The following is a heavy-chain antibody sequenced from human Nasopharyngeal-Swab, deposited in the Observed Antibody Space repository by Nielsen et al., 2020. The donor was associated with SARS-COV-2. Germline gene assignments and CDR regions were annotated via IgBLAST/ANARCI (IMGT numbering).Heavy chain of an antibody. J-gene: IGHJ4*02. V-gene: IGHV3-23*01. CDR3: ARDTLGMIDY. CDR2: ISGSGGST. Sequence: VRQMPGKGLEWVSAISGSGGSTYYADSVKGRFTISRDNAKNSLYLQMNSLRAEDTAVYYCARDTLGMIDYWGQGTLVTVSS. D-gene: IGHD1-26*01.